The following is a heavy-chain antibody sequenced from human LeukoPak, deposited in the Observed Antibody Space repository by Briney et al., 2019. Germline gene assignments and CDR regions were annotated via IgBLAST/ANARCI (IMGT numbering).Heavy chain of an antibody. CDR2: FNSDGS. V-gene: IGHV3-74*01. CDR1: GFTFSSYW. D-gene: IGHD3-22*01. J-gene: IGHJ4*02. Sequence: PGGSLRLSCAASGFTFSSYWMHWVRQAPGKGLVWVPRFNSDGSSYADSVKGRFTISRDNAKNTLYLQMNSLRAEDTAVYYCARVRSGYYYDYWGQGTLVTVSS. CDR3: ARVRSGYYYDY.